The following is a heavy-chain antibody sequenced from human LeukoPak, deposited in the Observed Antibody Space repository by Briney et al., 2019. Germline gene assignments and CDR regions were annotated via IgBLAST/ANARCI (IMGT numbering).Heavy chain of an antibody. CDR2: ISYDGSNK. J-gene: IGHJ6*03. D-gene: IGHD1-20*01. V-gene: IGHV3-30*02. Sequence: PGGSLRLSCVASGFNFNGYWMSWVRQAPGKGLEWVAFISYDGSNKHYADSVKGRFSISRDNSQNMVYLQMNSLRAEDTAVYYCAKHPYNWNANYYMHVWGKGTTVTVSS. CDR3: AKHPYNWNANYYMHV. CDR1: GFNFNGYW.